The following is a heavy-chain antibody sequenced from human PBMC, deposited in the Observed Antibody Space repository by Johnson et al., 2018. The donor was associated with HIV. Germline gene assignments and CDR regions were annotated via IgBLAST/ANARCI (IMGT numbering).Heavy chain of an antibody. CDR3: APLGDALDI. D-gene: IGHD7-27*01. Sequence: QVQLVESGGGVVQPGRSLRLSCAASGFTFSSYAMHWVRQAPVKGLDWVSVIYSGGGTYYVDSVKGRFTISRDNSKNTLYLQMNSLRAEDTAVYYCAPLGDALDIWGQGTMVTVSS. J-gene: IGHJ3*02. CDR2: IYSGGGT. V-gene: IGHV3-NL1*01. CDR1: GFTFSSYA.